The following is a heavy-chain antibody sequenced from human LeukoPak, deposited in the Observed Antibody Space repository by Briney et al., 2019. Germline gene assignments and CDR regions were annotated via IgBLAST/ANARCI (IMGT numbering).Heavy chain of an antibody. J-gene: IGHJ1*01. Sequence: GRSLRLSCAASGFTFSSYVMHWGRQAPGKGLERVAVIRYDGSNKHNAASVKDRFTISRNNSKTTLYLQMNSLRAEDTAVYYCARTGSSGWYRAEYFQHWGQGTLVTVSS. CDR1: GFTFSSYV. D-gene: IGHD6-19*01. V-gene: IGHV3-33*01. CDR2: IRYDGSNK. CDR3: ARTGSSGWYRAEYFQH.